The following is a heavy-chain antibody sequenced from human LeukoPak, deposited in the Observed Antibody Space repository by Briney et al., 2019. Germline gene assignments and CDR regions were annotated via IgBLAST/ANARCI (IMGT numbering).Heavy chain of an antibody. CDR3: AKDYVRDGYNYGVFQN. CDR2: IGSDNKP. V-gene: IGHV3-43*02. CDR1: GFTFSAYA. D-gene: IGHD5-24*01. J-gene: IGHJ4*02. Sequence: GGSLRLSCEASGFTFSAYAMTWVRQAPGKGLEWVSSIGSDNKPHYSESVKGRFAISRDNSKNSLYLHMNSLTTEDTALYYCAKDYVRDGYNYGVFQNWGRGTLVTVSS.